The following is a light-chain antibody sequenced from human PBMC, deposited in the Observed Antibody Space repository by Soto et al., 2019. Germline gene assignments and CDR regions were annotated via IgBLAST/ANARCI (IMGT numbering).Light chain of an antibody. CDR1: SSDVGGYHY. Sequence: QSALTQPRSVSGSPGQSVTIACTGTSSDVGGYHYVSWYQHHPGKAPKLMIFNVNERPSGVPARFSGSKSGNTDYLTISGLQAEDEADYYCCSYAGIYTLVFGGGTKLTVL. CDR2: NVN. V-gene: IGLV2-11*01. CDR3: CSYAGIYTLV. J-gene: IGLJ2*01.